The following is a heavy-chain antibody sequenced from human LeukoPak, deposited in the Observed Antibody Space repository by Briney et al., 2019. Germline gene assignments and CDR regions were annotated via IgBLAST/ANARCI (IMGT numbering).Heavy chain of an antibody. CDR1: GFTFSSYS. CDR2: ISSSSSYI. V-gene: IGHV3-21*01. CDR3: ACPHNWNDFRSYTY. D-gene: IGHD1-20*01. Sequence: GGSLRLSCAASGFTFSSYSMNWVRQAPGKGLEWVSSISSSSSYIYYADSVKGRFTISRDNAKNSLYLQMNSLRAEDTAVYYCACPHNWNDFRSYTYWGQGTLVTVSS. J-gene: IGHJ4*02.